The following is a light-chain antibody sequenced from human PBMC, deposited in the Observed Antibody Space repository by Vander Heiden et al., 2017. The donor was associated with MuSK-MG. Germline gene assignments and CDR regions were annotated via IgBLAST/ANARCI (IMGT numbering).Light chain of an antibody. CDR1: ESFSSW. J-gene: IGKJ1*01. CDR2: DAS. CDR3: HQYSTSPWT. V-gene: IGKV1-5*01. Sequence: DIHLTQSPSTLSASVGDRVTLTCRACESFSSWMAWYQQKPGKAPKLLIYDASTLGSGVPSRFSGSGSGTEFTLTISSLQPDDIATYHCHQYSTSPWTFGRGTRVEIK.